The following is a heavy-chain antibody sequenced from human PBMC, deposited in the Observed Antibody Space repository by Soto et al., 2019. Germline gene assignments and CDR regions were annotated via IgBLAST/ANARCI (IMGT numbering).Heavy chain of an antibody. V-gene: IGHV1-46*01. Sequence: ASVKVSCKTSGYPFTDYYVHWVRQAPGQGLEWMGFINTRTGSTSYTQKFQGRVTMNRDTSTSTVYLEVRSLRSADTAVYYCARGAEYYYDSSGYYRWDYWGQGTLVTVSS. J-gene: IGHJ4*02. D-gene: IGHD3-22*01. CDR1: GYPFTDYY. CDR2: INTRTGST. CDR3: ARGAEYYYDSSGYYRWDY.